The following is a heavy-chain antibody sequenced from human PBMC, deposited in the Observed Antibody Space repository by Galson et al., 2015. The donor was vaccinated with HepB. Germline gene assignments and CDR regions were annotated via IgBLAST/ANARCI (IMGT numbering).Heavy chain of an antibody. CDR3: ARIVHRGSGSCYSGGFCGMDV. CDR1: GFTFSSYW. D-gene: IGHD2-15*01. CDR2: IKQDGSEK. J-gene: IGHJ6*02. Sequence: SLRLSCAASGFTFSSYWMSWVRQAPGKGLEWVANIKQDGSEKYYVDSVKGRFTISRDNAKNSLYLQMNSLRAEDTAVYYCARIVHRGSGSCYSGGFCGMDVWGQGTTVTVSS. V-gene: IGHV3-7*03.